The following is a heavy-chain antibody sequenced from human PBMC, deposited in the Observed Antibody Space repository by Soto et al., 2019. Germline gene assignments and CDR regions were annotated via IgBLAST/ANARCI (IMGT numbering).Heavy chain of an antibody. CDR1: GFTFGDFA. CDR2: IRSNPYGGTA. CDR3: SRGPATRCRECSEYYYYMDV. V-gene: IGHV3-49*03. D-gene: IGHD2-2*01. J-gene: IGHJ6*03. Sequence: GGSLRLSCRGSGFTFGDFALSWYRQAPGKGLEWIGFIRSNPYGGTAEYAASVKGRFTISRDDSKTTAYLLMNSLNIEDTAVYYCSRGPATRCRECSEYYYYMDVWGKGTTVTVSS.